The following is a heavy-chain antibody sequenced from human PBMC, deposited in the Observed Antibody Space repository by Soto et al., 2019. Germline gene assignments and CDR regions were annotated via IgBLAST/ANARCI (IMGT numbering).Heavy chain of an antibody. Sequence: EVQLLESGGGLVQPGGSLRLSCAASGFTFSSYAMSWVRQAPGKGLEWVSGISSIGDTTFYADSAKGRFTISRDNSKNTLDLQMGSLRAGVTALYYCANSFSPYNRGWHSHFDYWGQGTLVTVSS. J-gene: IGHJ4*02. CDR2: ISSIGDTT. CDR3: ANSFSPYNRGWHSHFDY. D-gene: IGHD6-19*01. CDR1: GFTFSSYA. V-gene: IGHV3-23*01.